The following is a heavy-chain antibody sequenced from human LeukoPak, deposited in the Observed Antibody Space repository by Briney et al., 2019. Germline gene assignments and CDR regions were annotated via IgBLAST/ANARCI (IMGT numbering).Heavy chain of an antibody. CDR3: ARGFRSSWSYFEH. CDR2: IVPIIATP. CDR1: GGSFRSNA. J-gene: IGHJ4*02. Sequence: SVKVSCKDSGGSFRSNAISWVRQAPGQGLEWMGGIVPIIATPHSAQKFQGRLTITADESASTVYMELTGLRAADTGVYYCARGFRSSWSYFEHCGQGTLVTVS. D-gene: IGHD6-13*01. V-gene: IGHV1-69*01.